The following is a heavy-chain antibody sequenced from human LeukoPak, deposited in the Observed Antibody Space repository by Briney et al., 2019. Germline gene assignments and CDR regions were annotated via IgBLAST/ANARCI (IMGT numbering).Heavy chain of an antibody. D-gene: IGHD6-19*01. CDR2: ISGGGGTT. CDR3: AKYRGPGSGWYGDY. J-gene: IGHJ4*02. Sequence: PGGSLRLSCAASGFTFNSYAMTWVRQAPGKGLEWVSAISGGGGTTYYADSVKGWFTISRDNSKNTLYLQMNSLRAEDTAVYYCAKYRGPGSGWYGDYWGQGTLVTVSS. V-gene: IGHV3-23*01. CDR1: GFTFNSYA.